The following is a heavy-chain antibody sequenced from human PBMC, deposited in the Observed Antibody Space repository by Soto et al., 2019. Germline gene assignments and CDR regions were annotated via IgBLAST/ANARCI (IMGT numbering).Heavy chain of an antibody. CDR3: GRTVGGNSVFGY. Sequence: QVQLVQSGAEVKKPGASVKVSCKASGYTFTSYGISWVRQAPGQGLEWMGWISAYNGNTNYAQKLQGRVTMTTDTSTSRDYMELRSLRSDDTAVYYCGRTVGGNSVFGYWGQGTLVTVSS. CDR2: ISAYNGNT. J-gene: IGHJ4*02. CDR1: GYTFTSYG. V-gene: IGHV1-18*01. D-gene: IGHD2-21*02.